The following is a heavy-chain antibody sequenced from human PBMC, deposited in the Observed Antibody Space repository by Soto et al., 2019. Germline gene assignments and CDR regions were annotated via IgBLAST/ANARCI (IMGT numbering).Heavy chain of an antibody. CDR1: GFTFSSYA. V-gene: IGHV3-23*01. D-gene: IGHD1-26*01. J-gene: IGHJ4*02. CDR3: ARRASGTYYEY. Sequence: EVQLLESGGGLVQPGGSLRLSCAASGFTFSSYAMRWVRQAPVKGLEWVSAISGSGGSTYYADSVKGRFTISRDNFKTTPYLKMNSLRAEDTAVYYCARRASGTYYEYWGQGNLVSVPS. CDR2: ISGSGGST.